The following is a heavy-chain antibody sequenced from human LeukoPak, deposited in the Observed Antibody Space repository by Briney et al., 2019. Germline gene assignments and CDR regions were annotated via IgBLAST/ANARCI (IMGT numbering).Heavy chain of an antibody. D-gene: IGHD5-18*01. CDR1: GGTFSSNA. Sequence: GASVKVSCKASGGTFSSNAISWVRQAPGQGLEWMGGIMSTFGPAVYAVKFQGRVTITADGSTSTAYMQMSSLTSEDTAVYYCAREDTDLVTDGFDVWGQGTVVTVSP. CDR3: AREDTDLVTDGFDV. CDR2: IMSTFGPA. J-gene: IGHJ3*01. V-gene: IGHV1-69*13.